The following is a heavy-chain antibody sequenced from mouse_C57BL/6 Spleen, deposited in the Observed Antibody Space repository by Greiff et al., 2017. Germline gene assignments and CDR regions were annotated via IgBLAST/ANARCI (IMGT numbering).Heavy chain of an antibody. CDR2: INPSSGSI. V-gene: IGHV1-7*01. D-gene: IGHD2-3*01. J-gene: IGHJ2*01. CDR1: GYTFTSYW. CDR3: ARSDIYDGYLALDY. Sequence: VQLVESGAELAKPGASVKLSCKASGYTFTSYWMHWVKQRPGKGLEWIGYINPSSGSIKYNQKFKDKATLTADKSASTAYMQLSILTYEDSSVYYCARSDIYDGYLALDYWGQGTTLTVSS.